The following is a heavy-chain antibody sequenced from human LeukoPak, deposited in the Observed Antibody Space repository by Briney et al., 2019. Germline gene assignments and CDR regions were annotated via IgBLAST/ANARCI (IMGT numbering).Heavy chain of an antibody. CDR2: IIPIFGIA. CDR1: GGTFSSYA. Sequence: SVKVSCKASGGTFSSYAISWVRQAPGQGLEWMGRIIPIFGIANYAQKFQGRVTITADKSTSTAYMELSSLRSEDTAVCYCARQEDCSGGSCYSFIWFDPWGQGTLVTVSS. V-gene: IGHV1-69*04. D-gene: IGHD2-15*01. CDR3: ARQEDCSGGSCYSFIWFDP. J-gene: IGHJ5*02.